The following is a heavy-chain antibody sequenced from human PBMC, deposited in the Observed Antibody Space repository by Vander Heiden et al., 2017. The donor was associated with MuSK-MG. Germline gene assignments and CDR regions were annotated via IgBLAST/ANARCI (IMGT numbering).Heavy chain of an antibody. V-gene: IGHV3-7*01. J-gene: IGHJ4*02. CDR3: ARDLYSSADDY. D-gene: IGHD6-25*01. CDR2: IKQDGSEK. CDR1: GFRFRSDW. Sequence: EVQLVESGGGLVQPGGSLRLSCSAPGFRFRSDWRSWVRKAPGKGLEWVATIKQDGSEKYEGDAVKGRFSISRDNAQHSLYVQMKRMRPEDTAVYYGARDLYSSADDYWGEGTLVTVYS.